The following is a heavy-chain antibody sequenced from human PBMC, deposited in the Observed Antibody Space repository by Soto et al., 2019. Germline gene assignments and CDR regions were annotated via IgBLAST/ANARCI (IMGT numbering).Heavy chain of an antibody. V-gene: IGHV1-69*13. D-gene: IGHD2-2*01. J-gene: IGHJ6*02. Sequence: ASVKVSCKASGGTFSSYAISWVRQAPGQGLEWMGGIIPIFGTANYAQKFQGRVTITADESTSTAYMELSSLRSEDTAVYYCATALASSSPIQRGYCSSTSCPTHYYYGMVVGGQGTTVTVSS. CDR2: IIPIFGTA. CDR1: GGTFSSYA. CDR3: ATALASSSPIQRGYCSSTSCPTHYYYGMVV.